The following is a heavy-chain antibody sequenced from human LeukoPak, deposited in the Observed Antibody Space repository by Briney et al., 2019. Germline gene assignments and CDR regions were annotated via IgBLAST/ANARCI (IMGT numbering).Heavy chain of an antibody. V-gene: IGHV3-30*04. Sequence: PGGSLRLSCAASGFTFSSYAMHWVRLAPGKGLEWVAVISYDGSNKYYADSVRGRFTISRDNSKNTLYLQMNSLRAEDTAVYYCAGAGADSYGDYVYFDYWGQGTPVTVSS. D-gene: IGHD4-17*01. CDR1: GFTFSSYA. J-gene: IGHJ4*02. CDR3: AGAGADSYGDYVYFDY. CDR2: ISYDGSNK.